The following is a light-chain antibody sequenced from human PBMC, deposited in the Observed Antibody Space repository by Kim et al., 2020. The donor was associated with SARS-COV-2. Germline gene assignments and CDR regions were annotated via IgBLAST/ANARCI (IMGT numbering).Light chain of an antibody. J-gene: IGKJ1*01. V-gene: IGKV3-15*01. CDR3: QQYNKWPRT. CDR1: QSVSNN. CDR2: GAS. Sequence: EVVMTQSPATLSVSPGERATLSCRASQSVSNNLAWYQQKPGQAPRLLIYGASTRATGFPARFSGSGSGTEFTLTISSLQSEDFAVYYCQQYNKWPRTFGQGTRVEIK.